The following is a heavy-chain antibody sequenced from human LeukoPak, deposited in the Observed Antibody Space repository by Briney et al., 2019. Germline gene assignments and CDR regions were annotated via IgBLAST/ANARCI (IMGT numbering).Heavy chain of an antibody. Sequence: AGGSLRLSCAASGFTFSSYGMHWVRQAPGKGLEWVAVIWYDGSNKYYADSVKGRFTISRDNSKNTLYLQMNSLRAEDTAVYYCARESTDTAVAFDIWGQGTMVTVSS. CDR3: ARESTDTAVAFDI. D-gene: IGHD5-18*01. V-gene: IGHV3-33*01. J-gene: IGHJ3*02. CDR1: GFTFSSYG. CDR2: IWYDGSNK.